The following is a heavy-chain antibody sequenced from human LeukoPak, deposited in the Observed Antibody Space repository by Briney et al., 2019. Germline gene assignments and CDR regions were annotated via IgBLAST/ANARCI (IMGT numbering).Heavy chain of an antibody. CDR1: GFTFSSHA. Sequence: GRSLRLSCAASGFTFSSHAMHWVRQAPGKGLEWVAVISYDGSNKYYADSVKGRFTISRDNSKNTLYLQMNSLRAEDTAVYYCARTNPSGYDYIFDYWGQGTLVTVSS. CDR3: ARTNPSGYDYIFDY. CDR2: ISYDGSNK. V-gene: IGHV3-30*04. D-gene: IGHD5-12*01. J-gene: IGHJ4*02.